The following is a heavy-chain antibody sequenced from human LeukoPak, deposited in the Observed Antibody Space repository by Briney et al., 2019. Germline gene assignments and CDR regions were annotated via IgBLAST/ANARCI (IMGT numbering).Heavy chain of an antibody. J-gene: IGHJ4*02. CDR2: ISYDGSNK. V-gene: IGHV3-30-3*01. CDR3: ARPYSSSYFDY. Sequence: GGSLRLSCAASGFTFSSYAMSWVRQAPGKGLEWVAVISYDGSNKYYADSVKGRFTISRDNSKNTLYLQMNSLRAEDTAVYYCARPYSSSYFDYWGQGTLVTVSS. CDR1: GFTFSSYA. D-gene: IGHD6-13*01.